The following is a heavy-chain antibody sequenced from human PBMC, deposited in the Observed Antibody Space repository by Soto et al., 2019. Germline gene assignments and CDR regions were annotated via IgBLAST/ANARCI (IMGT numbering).Heavy chain of an antibody. D-gene: IGHD6-13*01. J-gene: IGHJ6*03. CDR3: ARDFNPGIAAAGDYYYYYMDV. CDR2: IIPILGIA. V-gene: IGHV1-69*04. CDR1: GGTFSSYT. Sequence: GASVKVSCKASGGTFSSYTISWVRQAPGQGLEWMGRIIPILGIANYAQKFQGRVTITADKSTSTAYMELSSLRSEDTAVYYCARDFNPGIAAAGDYYYYYMDVWGKGTTVTVSS.